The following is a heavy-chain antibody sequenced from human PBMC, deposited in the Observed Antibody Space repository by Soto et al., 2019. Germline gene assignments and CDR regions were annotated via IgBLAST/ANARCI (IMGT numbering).Heavy chain of an antibody. Sequence: ASVKVSCKASGYSFARFGISWVRQAPGHGLEWMGWISTYNEKTNYAQKFQGRVTMTTDTPTSTAYMELRSLTSDDTAVYYCAREGCCSSGSRALYSHDYFGMDVWGQGTTVTVSS. CDR2: ISTYNEKT. CDR3: AREGCCSSGSRALYSHDYFGMDV. CDR1: GYSFARFG. J-gene: IGHJ6*02. V-gene: IGHV1-18*01. D-gene: IGHD2-15*01.